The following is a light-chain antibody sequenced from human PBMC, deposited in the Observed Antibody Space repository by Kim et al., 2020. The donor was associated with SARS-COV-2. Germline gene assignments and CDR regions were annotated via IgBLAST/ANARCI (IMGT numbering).Light chain of an antibody. J-gene: IGKJ1*01. CDR2: GAS. CDR3: QQYNNWPPWT. Sequence: EIVMTQSPATLSVSPGERATLSCRASQSVSGYLAWYQQKPGQAPRLLIYGASTRATGIPARFSGSGSGTEFTLTLSSLQSEDFAVYYCQQYNNWPPWTFGQGTKVDIK. V-gene: IGKV3-15*01. CDR1: QSVSGY.